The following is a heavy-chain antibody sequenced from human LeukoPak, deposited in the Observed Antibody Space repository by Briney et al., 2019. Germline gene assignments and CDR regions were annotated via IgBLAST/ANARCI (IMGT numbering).Heavy chain of an antibody. J-gene: IGHJ4*02. Sequence: GGSLRLSCAASTFTFSSYSMHWVRQAPGKGLEWVAVISYDGSNKYYADSVKGRFTISRDNSKNTLYLQMNSLRAEDTAVYYCARVAAVARHFDYWGQGTLVTVSS. CDR2: ISYDGSNK. CDR3: ARVAAVARHFDY. V-gene: IGHV3-30*04. CDR1: TFTFSSYS. D-gene: IGHD6-19*01.